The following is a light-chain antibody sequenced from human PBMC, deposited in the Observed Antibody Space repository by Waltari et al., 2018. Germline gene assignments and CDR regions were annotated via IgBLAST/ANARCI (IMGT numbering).Light chain of an antibody. Sequence: QSALTQPASVSGSPGQSITISCTGTSSDVGSYNQVSWYQQPPGKAPKLIIYEGNKGPLGVSNRFCGSKSGNTASLTISGLQAEDEADYYCCSYAGSSTWVFGGGTKLTVL. J-gene: IGLJ3*02. CDR2: EGN. CDR1: SSDVGSYNQ. V-gene: IGLV2-23*01. CDR3: CSYAGSSTWV.